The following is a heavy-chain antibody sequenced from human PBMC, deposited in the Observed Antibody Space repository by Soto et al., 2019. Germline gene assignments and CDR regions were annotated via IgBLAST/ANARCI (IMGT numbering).Heavy chain of an antibody. Sequence: QVQLVESGGGVVQPGRSLRLSCAASGFTFSSYAMHWVRQAPGKGLEWVSVISYDGGKKYYADSVKGRFTISRDNSKSTLYLQMNSLRPEDTAVYYCAREVGAAYYYYGMDVWGQGTTVTVSS. D-gene: IGHD2-15*01. CDR2: ISYDGGKK. V-gene: IGHV3-30-3*01. CDR3: AREVGAAYYYYGMDV. CDR1: GFTFSSYA. J-gene: IGHJ6*02.